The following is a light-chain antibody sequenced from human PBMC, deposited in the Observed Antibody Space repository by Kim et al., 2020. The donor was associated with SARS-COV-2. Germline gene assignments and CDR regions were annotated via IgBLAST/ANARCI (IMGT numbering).Light chain of an antibody. V-gene: IGKV3-15*01. CDR2: GAS. CDR1: QSVSSL. Sequence: STGEGATPSCTTTQSVSSLFAWYQKPTGPAPSLLVVGASTSATGIPDRFSGSGSATMFPLTSSSLRAEDFVVYYCQQYNDWPRTFGRGSKVDIK. J-gene: IGKJ1*01. CDR3: QQYNDWPRT.